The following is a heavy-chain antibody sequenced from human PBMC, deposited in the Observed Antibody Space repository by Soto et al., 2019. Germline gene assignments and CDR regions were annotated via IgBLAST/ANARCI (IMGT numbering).Heavy chain of an antibody. CDR1: GFSFSDSY. V-gene: IGHV3-11*01. D-gene: IGHD3-16*01. CDR3: ATYTRVPQW. J-gene: IGHJ4*02. CDR2: ISPTGPDI. Sequence: QVQLVESGGGLVKPGESLRLSCAVSGFSFSDSYMSWIRQAPGRGPEMVSYISPTGPDIKYADSVKGRFTTSRDNAKKSLFLEMNSLRAEDTAMYYCATYTRVPQWWGQGTLVTVSS.